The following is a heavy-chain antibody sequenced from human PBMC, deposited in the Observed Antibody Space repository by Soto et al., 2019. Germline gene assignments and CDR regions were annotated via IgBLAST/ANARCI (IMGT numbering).Heavy chain of an antibody. Sequence: SGPTLVNPAETLTLTCTISGFSLSDIRLGVSWIRQPPGKALEWLAHIFANDETTYSTSLKTRRTISKDTSKSQVFLTMTNLDREDPVTYYCARIGASGPYLDLFDNWRQGALVTVSS. CDR2: IFANDET. CDR1: GFSLSDIRLG. V-gene: IGHV2-26*03. J-gene: IGHJ4*02. D-gene: IGHD1-26*01. CDR3: ARIGASGPYLDLFDN.